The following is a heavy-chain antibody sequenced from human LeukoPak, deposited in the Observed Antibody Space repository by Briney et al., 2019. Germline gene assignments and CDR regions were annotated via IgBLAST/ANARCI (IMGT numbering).Heavy chain of an antibody. D-gene: IGHD2-15*01. V-gene: IGHV5-51*01. CDR1: GYSFTSYW. Sequence: GESLKISCKGSGYSFTSYWIGWVRQMPGKGLEWMGIIYPGDSGTRYSPSFQGQVTISADKSISTAYLQWSSLKASDTAMYYCASGYCSSASCAHDAFDIWGQGTLVTVSS. CDR3: ASGYCSSASCAHDAFDI. CDR2: IYPGDSGT. J-gene: IGHJ3*02.